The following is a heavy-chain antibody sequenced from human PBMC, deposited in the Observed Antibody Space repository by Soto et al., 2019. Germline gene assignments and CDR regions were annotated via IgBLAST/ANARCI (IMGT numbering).Heavy chain of an antibody. CDR2: INWNGGST. CDR3: ARDPIYGSGSYAFDI. J-gene: IGHJ3*02. Sequence: EVQLVESGGGVVRPGGSLRLSCAASGFTFDDYGMSWVRQAPGKGLEWVSGINWNGGSTGYADSVKGRFTISRDNAKNSLYLQMNSLRAEYTALYYCARDPIYGSGSYAFDIWGQGTMVTVSS. CDR1: GFTFDDYG. D-gene: IGHD3-10*01. V-gene: IGHV3-20*04.